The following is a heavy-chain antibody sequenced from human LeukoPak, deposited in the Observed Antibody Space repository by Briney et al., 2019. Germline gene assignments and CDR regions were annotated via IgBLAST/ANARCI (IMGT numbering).Heavy chain of an antibody. J-gene: IGHJ6*03. D-gene: IGHD3-16*01. CDR2: IYYSGST. CDR3: ARETSQKGAHYMDV. Sequence: PSETLSLSCTVSGGSISSYYWSWIRQPPGKGLEWIGYIYYSGSTNYNPSLKSRVTISVDTSKNQFSLKLSSVTAADTAVYYCARETSQKGAHYMDVWGKGTTVTISS. CDR1: GGSISSYY. V-gene: IGHV4-59*01.